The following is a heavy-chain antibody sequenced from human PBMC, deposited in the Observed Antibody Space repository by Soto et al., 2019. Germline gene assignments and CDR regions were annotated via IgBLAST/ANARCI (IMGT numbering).Heavy chain of an antibody. D-gene: IGHD2-15*01. CDR3: ARALLY. V-gene: IGHV3-30-3*01. CDR2: ISYDGSNK. Sequence: PGGSLRLSCAASGFTFSSYAMHWVRQAPGKGLEWVAVISYDGSNKYYADSVKGRFTTSRDNSKNTLYLQMNSLRAEDTAVYYCARALLYWGQGTLVTVSS. CDR1: GFTFSSYA. J-gene: IGHJ4*02.